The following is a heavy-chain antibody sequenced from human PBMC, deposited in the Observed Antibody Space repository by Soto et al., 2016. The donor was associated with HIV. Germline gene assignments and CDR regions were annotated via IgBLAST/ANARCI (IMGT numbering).Heavy chain of an antibody. CDR3: ARDLGIAAAENWFDP. V-gene: IGHV3-11*06. Sequence: FTISRDYAKNSLFLQMNSLRAEDTAVYYCARDLGIAAAENWFDPWGQGTLVTVSS. J-gene: IGHJ5*02. D-gene: IGHD6-13*01.